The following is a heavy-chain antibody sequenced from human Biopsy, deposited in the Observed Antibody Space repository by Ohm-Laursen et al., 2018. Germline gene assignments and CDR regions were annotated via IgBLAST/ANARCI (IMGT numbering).Heavy chain of an antibody. CDR3: GNEVHGRDY. CDR1: GKTFSDYQ. D-gene: IGHD2-15*01. CDR2: INQAGTT. J-gene: IGHJ4*02. V-gene: IGHV4-34*08. Sequence: QTLSLTCAFFGKTFSDYQWSWIRQPPGKGLEWIGQINQAGTTNYNPSLKSRVSISADASKYEFSLRLTSVTAADTAVYLCGNEVHGRDYWGLGAQVTVSS.